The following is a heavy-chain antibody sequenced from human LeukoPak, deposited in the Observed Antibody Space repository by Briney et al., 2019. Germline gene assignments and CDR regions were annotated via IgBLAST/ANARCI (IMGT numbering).Heavy chain of an antibody. Sequence: ASVKVSCKASGYTFTSYYMHWVRQAPGQGLEWMGIINPSGGSTNYAQKFQGRVTITADKSTSTAYMELSSLRSEDTAVYYCARDSDYVWGSYRSDYFDYWGQGTLVTVSS. CDR1: GYTFTSYY. CDR3: ARDSDYVWGSYRSDYFDY. J-gene: IGHJ4*02. V-gene: IGHV1-46*01. CDR2: INPSGGST. D-gene: IGHD3-16*02.